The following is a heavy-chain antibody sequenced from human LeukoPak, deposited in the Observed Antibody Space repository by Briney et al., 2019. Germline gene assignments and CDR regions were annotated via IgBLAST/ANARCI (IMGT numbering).Heavy chain of an antibody. D-gene: IGHD3-9*01. J-gene: IGHJ6*02. CDR1: GFTFSSYG. Sequence: PGRSLRLSCAASGFTFSSYGMHWVRQAPGKGLEWVAVIWYDGSNKYYADSVKGRFTISRDNSKNTLYLQMNSLRAEDTAVYYCAGDLSPYYFDWFYYYYYGMDVWGQGTTVTVSS. V-gene: IGHV3-33*01. CDR2: IWYDGSNK. CDR3: AGDLSPYYFDWFYYYYYGMDV.